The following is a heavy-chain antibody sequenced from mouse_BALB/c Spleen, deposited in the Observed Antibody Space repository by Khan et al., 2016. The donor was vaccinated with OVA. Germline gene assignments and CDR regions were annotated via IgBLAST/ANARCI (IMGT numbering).Heavy chain of an antibody. Sequence: EVELVESGGDLVKPDGSLKLSCAASGFTFSTYGMSWVRQTPDKRLEWVATISSGGSYTYYPDSVQGRFTISRDNAKNTLYLQMSSLKSEDTAMFYCARLAYYYDSGGFAYWGQGTLVTVSA. CDR3: ARLAYYYDSGGFAY. V-gene: IGHV5-6*01. J-gene: IGHJ3*01. D-gene: IGHD1-1*01. CDR1: GFTFSTYG. CDR2: ISSGGSYT.